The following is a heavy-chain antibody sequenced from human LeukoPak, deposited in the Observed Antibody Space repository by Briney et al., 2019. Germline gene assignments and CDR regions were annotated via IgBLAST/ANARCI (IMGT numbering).Heavy chain of an antibody. CDR3: ARVRNYVWGSYRYKSFDY. CDR1: GGSFSGYY. Sequence: SETLSLACAVYGGSFSGYYWSWIRQPPGEGLEWIGEINHSGSTNYNPSLKSRVTISVDTSKNEFSQKLSSVTAADAAVYYCARVRNYVWGSYRYKSFDYWGQGTLVTVSS. D-gene: IGHD3-16*02. V-gene: IGHV4-34*01. CDR2: INHSGST. J-gene: IGHJ4*02.